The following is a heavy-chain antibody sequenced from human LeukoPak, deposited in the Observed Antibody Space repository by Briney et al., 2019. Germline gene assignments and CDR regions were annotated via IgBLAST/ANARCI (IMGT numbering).Heavy chain of an antibody. CDR3: ARDGDILTGYYFDY. V-gene: IGHV3-15*01. Sequence: GGSLRLSCAASGFTFSNAWMTWVRWAPGKGLEWVGRIKSKTDGGATDYAAPVKGRFTLSRDDSKNTLFLQMDSLKTEDTAVYYCARDGDILTGYYFDYWGQGTLVTVSS. CDR2: IKSKTDGGAT. J-gene: IGHJ4*02. CDR1: GFTFSNAW. D-gene: IGHD3-9*01.